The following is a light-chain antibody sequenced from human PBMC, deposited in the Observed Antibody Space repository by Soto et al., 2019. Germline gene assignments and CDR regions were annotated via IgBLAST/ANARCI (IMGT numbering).Light chain of an antibody. J-gene: IGKJ5*01. CDR1: QSVSSTS. CDR2: GAS. CDR3: QHYVTSSIT. V-gene: IGKV3-20*01. Sequence: EVVLTQSPGTLSLSPGERVTILCLANQSVSSTSLAWYQQKPGQTPRLLIYGASSRATGTPDRISGGGSGTHFTLTISRLEPEDFAVYYCQHYVTSSITFGQGTRLEIK.